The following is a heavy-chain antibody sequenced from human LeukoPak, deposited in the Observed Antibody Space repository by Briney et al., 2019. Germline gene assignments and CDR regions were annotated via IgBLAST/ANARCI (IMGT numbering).Heavy chain of an antibody. J-gene: IGHJ4*02. CDR1: GYTFTGYY. CDR3: ARGTMVRGVIFDY. Sequence: ASVKVSCKASGYTFTGYYMHWVRQAPGQGLEWMGWINPNSGGTNYAQKFQGRVTMTRDTSISTAYMELSRLRSDDTAVYYCARGTMVRGVIFDYWGQGTLVTVSS. D-gene: IGHD3-10*01. V-gene: IGHV1-2*02. CDR2: INPNSGGT.